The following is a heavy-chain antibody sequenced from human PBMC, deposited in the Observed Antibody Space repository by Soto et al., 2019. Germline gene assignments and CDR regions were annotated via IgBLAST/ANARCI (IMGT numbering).Heavy chain of an antibody. V-gene: IGHV4-59*01. CDR3: ARDGSVGSGWSLGY. Sequence: SETLSLTCTVSGGSISSYYWSWIRQPPGKGLEWIGYIYYSGSTNYNPSLKSRVTISVDTSKNQFSLKLSSVTAADTAVYYCARDGSVGSGWSLGYWGQGTLVTVSS. CDR1: GGSISSYY. D-gene: IGHD6-19*01. J-gene: IGHJ4*02. CDR2: IYYSGST.